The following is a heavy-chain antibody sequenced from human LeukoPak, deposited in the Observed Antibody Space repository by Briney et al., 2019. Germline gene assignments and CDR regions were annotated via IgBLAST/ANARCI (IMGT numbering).Heavy chain of an antibody. J-gene: IGHJ4*02. CDR3: ASDGGPFDH. Sequence: PGGSLRLSCAASGLTFSGYWMSWVRQAPGKGLEWVANINQGASEKYYVDSVRGRFTIPRDNAKKSLTLQMNSLRVDDTAVYYCASDGGPFDHWGQGTLVIVSS. D-gene: IGHD3-3*01. CDR2: INQGASEK. V-gene: IGHV3-7*01. CDR1: GLTFSGYW.